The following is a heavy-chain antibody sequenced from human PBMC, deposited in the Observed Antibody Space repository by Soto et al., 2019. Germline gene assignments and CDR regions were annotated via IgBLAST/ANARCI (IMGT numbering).Heavy chain of an antibody. CDR1: GFTFSTYT. CDR2: ISSGSSYI. CDR3: ARDILSGGAYPDS. J-gene: IGHJ5*01. D-gene: IGHD3-10*01. V-gene: IGHV3-21*01. Sequence: KPGGALRLCFAASGFTFSTYTMNLVRQAPGKGLEWISSISSGSSYIYYAGSVKGRCTISRDKAKNSVFLQMNSLRADDTAVYYCARDILSGGAYPDSWGQGAKVTVSS.